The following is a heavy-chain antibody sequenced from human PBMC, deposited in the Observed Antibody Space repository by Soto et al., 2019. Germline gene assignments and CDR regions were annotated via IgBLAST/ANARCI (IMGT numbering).Heavy chain of an antibody. CDR2: ISYDGSNK. V-gene: IGHV3-30-3*01. CDR3: ARVLVRGDHCYYGMDV. J-gene: IGHJ6*02. CDR1: GFTFSSYA. D-gene: IGHD3-10*01. Sequence: PGGSLRLSCAASGFTFSSYAMHWVRQAPGKGLEWVAVISYDGSNKYYADSVKGRFTISRDNSKNTLYLQMNSLRAEDTAVYYCARVLVRGDHCYYGMDVWGQGTTVTVSS.